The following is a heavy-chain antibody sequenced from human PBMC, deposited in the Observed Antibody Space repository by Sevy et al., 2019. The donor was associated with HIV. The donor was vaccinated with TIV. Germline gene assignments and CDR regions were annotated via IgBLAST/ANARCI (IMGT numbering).Heavy chain of an antibody. CDR2: INPNSGGT. J-gene: IGHJ6*03. CDR3: ARASGLFYEYGYYYYMDV. CDR1: GYIFTGYY. V-gene: IGHV1-2*02. Sequence: ASVKVSCKASGYIFTGYYMHWVRQAPGQGLEWMGWINPNSGGTNYAQKFQGRVTMTRDTSISTAYMELSRLRSDDTAVYYCARASGLFYEYGYYYYMDVWGKGITVTVSS. D-gene: IGHD3-3*01.